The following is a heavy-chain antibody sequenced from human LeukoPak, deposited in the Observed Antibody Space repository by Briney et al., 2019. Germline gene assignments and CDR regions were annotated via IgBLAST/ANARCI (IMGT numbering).Heavy chain of an antibody. V-gene: IGHV1-69*05. Sequence: SVKVSCKASGGTFSSYAISWVRQAPGQGLEWMGRIIPIFGTANYAQKFQGRVTITTDESTSTAYMELSSLRSEDTAVYYCAMIGSAYYFRDFDYWGQGTLVTVSS. D-gene: IGHD3-22*01. J-gene: IGHJ4*02. CDR1: GGTFSSYA. CDR3: AMIGSAYYFRDFDY. CDR2: IIPIFGTA.